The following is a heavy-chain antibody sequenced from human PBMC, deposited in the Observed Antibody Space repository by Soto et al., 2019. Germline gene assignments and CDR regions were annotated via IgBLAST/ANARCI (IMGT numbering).Heavy chain of an antibody. J-gene: IGHJ4*02. Sequence: QVQLQQWGAGLLKPSETLSLTCAVYGGSFSGYYWSWIRQPPGKGLEWIGEINHSGSTNYNPSLKSRVTISVYTSKNQCSLRLSSVTAADTAVYYCARGSLIAAADYWGQGTLVTVSS. CDR2: INHSGST. CDR1: GGSFSGYY. V-gene: IGHV4-34*01. D-gene: IGHD6-13*01. CDR3: ARGSLIAAADY.